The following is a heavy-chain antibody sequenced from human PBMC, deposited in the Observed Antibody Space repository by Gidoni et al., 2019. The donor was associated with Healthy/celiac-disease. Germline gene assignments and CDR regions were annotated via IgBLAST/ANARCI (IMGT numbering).Heavy chain of an antibody. CDR2: INPNSGGT. Sequence: QVQLVQSGAEVKKPGASVKVSCQASGYTFTGYYMHWVRQAPGQGLGWMGWINPNSGGTNYAQKFQGRVTMTRDTSISTAYMELSRLRSDDTAVYYCAREDGDYGGVYFDYWGQGTLVTVSS. V-gene: IGHV1-2*02. CDR1: GYTFTGYY. J-gene: IGHJ4*02. CDR3: AREDGDYGGVYFDY. D-gene: IGHD4-17*01.